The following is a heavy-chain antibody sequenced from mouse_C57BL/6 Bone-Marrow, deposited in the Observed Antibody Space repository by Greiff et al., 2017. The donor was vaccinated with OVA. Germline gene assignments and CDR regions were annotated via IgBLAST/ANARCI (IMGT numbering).Heavy chain of an antibody. Sequence: VQLKESGPGLVQPSQSLSITCTVSGFSFTSYGVHWVRQSPGKGLEWLGVIWSGGSKDYNAAVKSKMSIRKDNSKSQVFFKMNSLQADDTAIYYCARKSYYGPWFAYWGQGTLVTVSA. J-gene: IGHJ3*01. CDR3: ARKSYYGPWFAY. CDR1: GFSFTSYG. D-gene: IGHD1-1*01. V-gene: IGHV2-2*01. CDR2: IWSGGSK.